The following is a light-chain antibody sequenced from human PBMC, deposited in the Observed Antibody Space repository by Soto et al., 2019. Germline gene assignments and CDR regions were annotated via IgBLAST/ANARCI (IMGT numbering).Light chain of an antibody. CDR2: GAS. J-gene: IGKJ2*01. CDR1: QSVSSN. V-gene: IGKV3-15*01. Sequence: EIVMTQSPATLSVSPGERATLSCRASQSVSSNLAWYQQKPGQAPRLLIYGASTRATGIPAKFSGSGSGTEFTLTISSLQSEDFTVYYCQQYNEWPSTVGQGTKVEIK. CDR3: QQYNEWPST.